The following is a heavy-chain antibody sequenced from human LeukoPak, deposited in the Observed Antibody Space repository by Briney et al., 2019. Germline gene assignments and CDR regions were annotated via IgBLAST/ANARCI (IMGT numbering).Heavy chain of an antibody. CDR2: IYNGVNT. CDR3: ARSRAFNSGAFDP. Sequence: SETLSLTCTVSGASVSSASYWSWIRQPPGKGVEWIAHIYNGVNTNCYPSLKSRVTISVDTSKNQFSLRLNSVTAADTAVYYCARSRAFNSGAFDPWGQGSLVTVSS. J-gene: IGHJ5*02. CDR1: GASVSSASY. D-gene: IGHD1-26*01. V-gene: IGHV4-61*01.